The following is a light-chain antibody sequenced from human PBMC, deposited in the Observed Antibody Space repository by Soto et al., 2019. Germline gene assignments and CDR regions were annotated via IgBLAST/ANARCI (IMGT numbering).Light chain of an antibody. CDR1: SSNIGGNS. CDR3: SSYAGSNNFV. J-gene: IGLJ1*01. Sequence: QSALTQPPSVSAAPGQKVTISCSGSSSNIGGNSVSWYQQLPGTAPKLLIYEVTKRPSGVPDRVSASKSGNTASLTVSGLRAEDEADYYCSSYAGSNNFVFGSGTKVTVL. V-gene: IGLV2-8*01. CDR2: EVT.